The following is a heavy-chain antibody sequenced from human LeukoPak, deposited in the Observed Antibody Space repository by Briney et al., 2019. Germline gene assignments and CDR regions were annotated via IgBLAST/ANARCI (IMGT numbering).Heavy chain of an antibody. CDR2: IYYSGST. CDR3: ARVVVVAAASYFDY. J-gene: IGHJ4*02. CDR1: GGSISSGGYY. Sequence: SETLSLTCTVSGGSISSGGYYWSWIRQHPGKGLEWIGYIYYSGSTYYNPSLKSRVTISLDTSKNQFSLKLSSVTAADTAVYYCARVVVVAAASYFDYWGQGTLVTVSS. V-gene: IGHV4-31*03. D-gene: IGHD2-15*01.